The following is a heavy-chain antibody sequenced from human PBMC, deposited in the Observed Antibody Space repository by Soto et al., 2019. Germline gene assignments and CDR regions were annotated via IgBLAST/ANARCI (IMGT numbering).Heavy chain of an antibody. CDR2: LYWNTDK. CDR3: ATRSTGPGMAV. CDR1: GFSLTTGGVG. J-gene: IGHJ6*02. D-gene: IGHD3-10*01. Sequence: QITLKESGPTLVKPTQTLTLTCTFSGFSLTTGGVGVGWFRQPPGQALEWVADLYWNTDKNHSPTLRVRLLIAKDTSRDQVFRTVTNVDPSDTASFYCATRSTGPGMAVWGHGITVTVSS. V-gene: IGHV2-5*01.